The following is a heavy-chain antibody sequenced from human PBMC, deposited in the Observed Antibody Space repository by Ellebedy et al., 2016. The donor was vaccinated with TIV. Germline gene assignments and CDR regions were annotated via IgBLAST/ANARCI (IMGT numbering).Heavy chain of an antibody. V-gene: IGHV3-21*01. CDR2: ISSSSSYI. D-gene: IGHD3-22*01. J-gene: IGHJ4*02. CDR1: GFTFSSYS. Sequence: GESLKISCAASGFTFSSYSMNWVRQAPGKGLEWVSSISSSSSYIYYADSVKGRFTISRDNAKHSLYLQMKSLRAEDTAVYYCARDPTEYYYDSSGYCFFDFWGQGTLVTVSS. CDR3: ARDPTEYYYDSSGYCFFDF.